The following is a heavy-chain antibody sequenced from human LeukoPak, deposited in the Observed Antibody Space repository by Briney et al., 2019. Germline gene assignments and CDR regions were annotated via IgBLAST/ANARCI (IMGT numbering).Heavy chain of an antibody. D-gene: IGHD3-10*01. CDR3: ARDGVWFGEPDFDY. CDR2: INAGSGNT. J-gene: IGHJ4*02. CDR1: GYTFTSYA. V-gene: IGHV1-3*01. Sequence: ASVKVSCKASGYTFTSYAIHWVRQAPGQRLEWMGWINAGSGNTKYSQKFQGRVTITRDTSASTACMEVSSLRSEDTAVYYCARDGVWFGEPDFDYWGQGTLVTVST.